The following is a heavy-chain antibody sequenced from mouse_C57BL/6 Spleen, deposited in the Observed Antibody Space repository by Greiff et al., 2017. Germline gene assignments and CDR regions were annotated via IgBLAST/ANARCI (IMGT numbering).Heavy chain of an antibody. CDR3: ATGPWFAY. V-gene: IGHV1-22*01. CDR1: GYTFTDYN. Sequence: EVMLVESGPELVKPGASVKMSCKASGYTFTDYNMHWVKQSHGKSLEWIGYINPNNGGTSYNQKFKGKATLTVNKSSSTAYMELRSLTSEDSAVYYCATGPWFAYWGQGTLVTVSA. J-gene: IGHJ3*01. D-gene: IGHD3-1*01. CDR2: INPNNGGT.